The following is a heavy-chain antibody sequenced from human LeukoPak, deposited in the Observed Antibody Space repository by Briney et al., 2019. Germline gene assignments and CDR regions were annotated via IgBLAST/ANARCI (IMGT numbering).Heavy chain of an antibody. J-gene: IGHJ4*02. Sequence: PSETLSLTCSVSGYSISNSYYWSWIRQPPGKGLEWIGEINHSGSTNYNPSLKSRVTISINTSKNQFSLKLSSVTAADTAVYYCARRNGQDIVATFRRRYYFDYWGQGTLVTVSS. V-gene: IGHV4-38-2*02. CDR1: GYSISNSYY. CDR3: ARRNGQDIVATFRRRYYFDY. CDR2: INHSGST. D-gene: IGHD5-12*01.